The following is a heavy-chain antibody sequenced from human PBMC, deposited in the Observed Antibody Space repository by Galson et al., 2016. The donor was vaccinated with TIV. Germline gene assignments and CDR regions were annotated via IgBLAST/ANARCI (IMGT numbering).Heavy chain of an antibody. V-gene: IGHV3-30*03. CDR3: ARVDKSYHTDV. CDR1: GFTFSSYG. J-gene: IGHJ6*03. Sequence: SLRLSCAASGFTFSSYGLHWVRQAPGKGLEWVAFISYDGSDKNYAEALKGRFTISRDKSKNTLYLQMNSLRAEDTALYYCARVDKSYHTDVWGKGTTVTVSS. CDR2: ISYDGSDK. D-gene: IGHD3-16*02.